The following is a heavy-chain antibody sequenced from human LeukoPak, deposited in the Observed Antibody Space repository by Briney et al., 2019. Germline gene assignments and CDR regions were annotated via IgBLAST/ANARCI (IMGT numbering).Heavy chain of an antibody. CDR2: INPNSGGT. CDR1: GYTFTSYD. Sequence: GASVKVSCKASGYTFTSYDINWVRQATGQGLEWMGWINPNSGGTNYAQKFQGRVTMTRDTSISTAYMELSRLRSDDTAVYYCARDLGGYRKIINAFDIWGQGTMVTVSS. J-gene: IGHJ3*02. D-gene: IGHD5-12*01. CDR3: ARDLGGYRKIINAFDI. V-gene: IGHV1-2*02.